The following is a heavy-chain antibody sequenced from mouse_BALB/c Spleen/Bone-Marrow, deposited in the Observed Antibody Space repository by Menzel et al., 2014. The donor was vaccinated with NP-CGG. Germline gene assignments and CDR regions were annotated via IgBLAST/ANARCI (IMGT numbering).Heavy chain of an antibody. J-gene: IGHJ4*01. CDR2: ISSGSSTI. Sequence: EVNVVESGGGLVQPGGSRKLSCAASGFTFSSFGMHWVRQAPEKGLEWVAYISSGSSTIYYADTVKGRFTISRDNPKNTLFLQTTSLRSEDTAMYYCARSPYDYAAMDYWGQGTSVTVSS. D-gene: IGHD2-4*01. CDR3: ARSPYDYAAMDY. V-gene: IGHV5-17*02. CDR1: GFTFSSFG.